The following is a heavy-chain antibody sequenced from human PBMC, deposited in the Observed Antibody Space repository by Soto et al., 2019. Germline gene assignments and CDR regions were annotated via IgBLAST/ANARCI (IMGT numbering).Heavy chain of an antibody. J-gene: IGHJ6*03. Sequence: QVQLVPSGAEVKKPGASVKVSCKASGYTFTSYYMHWVRQAPGQGLEWMGIINPSGGSTSYAQKFQRRVTMNRDTSTSTVYLELGSLRSDDTAVYYCASAPSIAARRDYYDYMDVWGKGTTVTVSS. D-gene: IGHD6-6*01. CDR1: GYTFTSYY. CDR3: ASAPSIAARRDYYDYMDV. CDR2: INPSGGST. V-gene: IGHV1-46*03.